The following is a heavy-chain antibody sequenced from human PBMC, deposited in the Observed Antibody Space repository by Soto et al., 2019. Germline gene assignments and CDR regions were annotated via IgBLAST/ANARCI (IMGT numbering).Heavy chain of an antibody. V-gene: IGHV3-23*01. CDR1: GFTFSSYA. CDR3: AKGPAFLAVAGIDN. D-gene: IGHD6-19*01. J-gene: IGHJ4*02. CDR2: ISASGGST. Sequence: GGSLRLSCAASGFTFSSYAMSWVRQAPGKGLEWVSAISASGGSTYYADSVKGRFTISRDNSKNTLYLQMNSLRAEDTAVYYCAKGPAFLAVAGIDNWGQGTLVTVSS.